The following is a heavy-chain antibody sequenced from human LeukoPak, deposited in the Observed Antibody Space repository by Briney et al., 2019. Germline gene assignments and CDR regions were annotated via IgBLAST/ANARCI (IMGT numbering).Heavy chain of an antibody. J-gene: IGHJ4*02. Sequence: SGTLSLTCAVSGVSISSSNWWSWVRQPPGKGLEWIGEIYHSGSTNYNPSLKSRVTISVDTSKSQFSLKLSSVTAADTAVYYCARGDTYGELDYWGQGTLVTVSS. CDR2: IYHSGST. CDR1: GVSISSSNW. V-gene: IGHV4-4*02. D-gene: IGHD4-17*01. CDR3: ARGDTYGELDY.